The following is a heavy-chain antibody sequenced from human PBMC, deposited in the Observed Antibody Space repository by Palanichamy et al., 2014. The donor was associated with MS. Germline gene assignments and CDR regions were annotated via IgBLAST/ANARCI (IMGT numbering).Heavy chain of an antibody. J-gene: IGHJ4*02. Sequence: EVQLLESGGGLVQPGGSLRLSCAASGFTFSGYAMSWVRQAPGKGLEWVSAISGSGGSTYYADSVKGRFTISRDNSKNTLYLQMNSLRAEDTAVYYCAKSYSGSYYFDYWGQGTLVTVSS. CDR1: GFTFSGYA. CDR3: AKSYSGSYYFDY. CDR2: ISGSGGST. D-gene: IGHD1-26*01. V-gene: IGHV3-23*01.